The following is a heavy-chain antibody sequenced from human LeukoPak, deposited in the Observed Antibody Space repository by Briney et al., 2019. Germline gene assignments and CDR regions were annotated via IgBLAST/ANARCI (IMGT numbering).Heavy chain of an antibody. Sequence: VKPGGSLRLACAVSGFTFGSYSMNWVRQAPGKGLEWVSFVSTSGSYIYYADSVKGRFTISRDNAKNSLYLQMNSLRAEDTAVYYCASQTPRRLPIAVADYFDYWGQGTPVTVSS. CDR2: VSTSGSYI. D-gene: IGHD6-19*01. V-gene: IGHV3-21*01. CDR1: GFTFGSYS. J-gene: IGHJ4*02. CDR3: ASQTPRRLPIAVADYFDY.